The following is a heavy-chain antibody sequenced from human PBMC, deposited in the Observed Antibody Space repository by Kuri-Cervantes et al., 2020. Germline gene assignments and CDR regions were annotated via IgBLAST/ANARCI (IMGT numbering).Heavy chain of an antibody. CDR1: GYTFTSYG. D-gene: IGHD4-17*01. Sequence: ASVKVSCKASGYTFTSYGISWVRQAPGQGLEWMGWISAYNGNTNYAQKLQGRVTMTTDTSTSTAYMELRSLRSEDTAVYYCARDGRRKGSADYGDYDYGHYYYGMDVWGQGTTVTVSS. J-gene: IGHJ6*02. CDR3: ARDGRRKGSADYGDYDYGHYYYGMDV. CDR2: ISAYNGNT. V-gene: IGHV1-18*01.